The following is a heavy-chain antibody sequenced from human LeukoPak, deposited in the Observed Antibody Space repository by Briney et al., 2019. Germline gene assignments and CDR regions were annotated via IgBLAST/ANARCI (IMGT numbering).Heavy chain of an antibody. Sequence: GSLRLSCAASGFTFTNYAMSWVRQAPGKGLEWVSGMSGRGVSTYYADSVKGRFAISSDNSKSTLYLQMNSLRAEDTAIYYCAKDCNGGNCYIDYWGQGTLVTVAS. CDR1: GFTFTNYA. V-gene: IGHV3-23*01. D-gene: IGHD2-15*01. J-gene: IGHJ4*02. CDR3: AKDCNGGNCYIDY. CDR2: MSGRGVST.